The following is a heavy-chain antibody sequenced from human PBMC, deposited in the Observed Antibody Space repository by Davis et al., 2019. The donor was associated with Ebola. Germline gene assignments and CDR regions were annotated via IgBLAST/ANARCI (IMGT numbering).Heavy chain of an antibody. CDR1: GYTFTSYY. V-gene: IGHV1-46*01. J-gene: IGHJ4*02. Sequence: ASVKVSCKASGYTFTSYYIHWVRQAPGQGLEWMGIINPSGGSTNYAQKFQGRVTITADESTSTAYMELSSLRSEDTAVYYCARDSSYDLGWGQGTLVTVSS. CDR2: INPSGGST. D-gene: IGHD5-12*01. CDR3: ARDSSYDLG.